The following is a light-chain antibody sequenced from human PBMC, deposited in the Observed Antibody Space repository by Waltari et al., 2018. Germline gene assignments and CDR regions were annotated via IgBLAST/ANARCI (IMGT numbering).Light chain of an antibody. V-gene: IGLV2-23*02. CDR1: SRDVGTYNI. Sequence: QSALTQPASVSGSPGQSITISCTGPSRDVGTYNIFSWYQQHPGKAPKLMIYEVSKRPSGVSNRFSGSKSGNTASLTISGLQAEDEADYYCCSYAGTFYVFGTGTKVTVL. J-gene: IGLJ1*01. CDR2: EVS. CDR3: CSYAGTFYV.